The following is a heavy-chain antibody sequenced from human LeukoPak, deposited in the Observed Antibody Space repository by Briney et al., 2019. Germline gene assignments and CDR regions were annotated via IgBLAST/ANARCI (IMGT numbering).Heavy chain of an antibody. D-gene: IGHD5-24*01. CDR3: ARSRDGYNSNFDY. Sequence: ASVKVSCKASGGTFSSYAISWVRQAPGQGLEWMGRIIPILGIANYAQKFQGRVTITADKSTSTAYMELSSLRSEDTAVYYCARSRDGYNSNFDYWGQGTLVTVSS. CDR2: IIPILGIA. V-gene: IGHV1-69*04. J-gene: IGHJ4*02. CDR1: GGTFSSYA.